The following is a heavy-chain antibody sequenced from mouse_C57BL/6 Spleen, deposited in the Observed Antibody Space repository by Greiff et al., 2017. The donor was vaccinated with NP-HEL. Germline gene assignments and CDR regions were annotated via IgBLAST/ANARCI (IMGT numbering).Heavy chain of an antibody. CDR3: ARGGNGNYYYAMDY. CDR1: GYTFTSYW. Sequence: QVQLQQPGAELVKPGASVKLSCKASGYTFTSYWMQWVKQRPGQGLEWIGEIDPSDSYTNYNQKFKGKATLTVETSSSTAYMQLSSLTSEDSAVYYCARGGNGNYYYAMDYWGQGTSVTVSS. CDR2: IDPSDSYT. V-gene: IGHV1-50*01. D-gene: IGHD2-1*01. J-gene: IGHJ4*01.